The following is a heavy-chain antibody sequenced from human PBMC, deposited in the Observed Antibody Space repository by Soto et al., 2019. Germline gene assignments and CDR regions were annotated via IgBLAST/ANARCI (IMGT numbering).Heavy chain of an antibody. CDR1: GFTFSSYA. V-gene: IGHV3-23*01. J-gene: IGHJ4*02. Sequence: EVQLLESGGGLVQPGGSLRLSCAASGFTFSSYAMSWVRQAPGKGLEWVSAISGSGGSTYYADSVKGRFTISRDNSKNTLYLQMNSLRAEDTAVCYCAKDLVVVPAAMLDYWGQGTLVTVSS. CDR2: ISGSGGST. D-gene: IGHD2-2*01. CDR3: AKDLVVVPAAMLDY.